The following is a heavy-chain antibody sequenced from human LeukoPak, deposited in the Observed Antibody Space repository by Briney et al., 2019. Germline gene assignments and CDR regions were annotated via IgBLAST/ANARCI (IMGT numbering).Heavy chain of an antibody. V-gene: IGHV4-61*02. J-gene: IGHJ2*01. CDR1: GGSISSGSYY. Sequence: SQTLSLTCTVSGGSISSGSYYWSWIRQPAGKGLEWFGSIYHSGSTYYNPSLKSRVTISVDTSKNQFSLKLSSVTAADTAVYYCARAEQLWSNWYFDLWGRGTLVTVSS. CDR2: IYHSGST. CDR3: ARAEQLWSNWYFDL. D-gene: IGHD5-18*01.